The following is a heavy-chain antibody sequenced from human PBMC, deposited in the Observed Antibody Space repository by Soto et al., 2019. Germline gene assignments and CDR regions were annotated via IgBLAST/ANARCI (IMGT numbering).Heavy chain of an antibody. Sequence: HRGGSLRLSCAASGFTFSSYEMNWVRQAPGKGLEWVSYISSSGSTIYYADSVKGRFTISRDNAKNSLYLQMNSLRAEDTAVYYCARVTVTTKDGMHVWGQGTTVTVSS. CDR3: ARVTVTTKDGMHV. CDR2: ISSSGSTI. CDR1: GFTFSSYE. D-gene: IGHD4-17*01. J-gene: IGHJ6*02. V-gene: IGHV3-48*03.